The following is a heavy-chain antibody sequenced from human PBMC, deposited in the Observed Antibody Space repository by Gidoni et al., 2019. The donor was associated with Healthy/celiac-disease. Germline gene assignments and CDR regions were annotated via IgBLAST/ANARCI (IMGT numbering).Heavy chain of an antibody. CDR2: ISVDGSDK. Sequence: QVQLVESGGGVVQPGRSLRLSCAASGFTFSACGMPWVRQAPGKGLEWVAVISVDGSDKYYADSVKGRFTISRDNSKNTLYLQMNSLSGDDTAVYYCAKEGQEITIFGVAKLGADFWGQGTLVTVSS. V-gene: IGHV3-30*18. J-gene: IGHJ4*02. CDR1: GFTFSACG. CDR3: AKEGQEITIFGVAKLGADF. D-gene: IGHD3-3*01.